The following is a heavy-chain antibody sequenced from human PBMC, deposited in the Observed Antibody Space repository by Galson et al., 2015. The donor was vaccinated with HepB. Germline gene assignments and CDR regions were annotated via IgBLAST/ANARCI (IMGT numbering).Heavy chain of an antibody. CDR2: ISSSGSTI. Sequence: SLRLSCAASGFTFSDYYINWIRRAPGKGLEWVSYISSSGSTIYYADSVKGRFTISRDNAKSSLYLQMNSLRADDTAVYYCARGVAAPLGIHYYSLGMDVWGQGTTGTVSS. CDR1: GFTFSDYY. CDR3: ARGVAAPLGIHYYSLGMDV. J-gene: IGHJ6*02. V-gene: IGHV3-11*01. D-gene: IGHD3-10*01.